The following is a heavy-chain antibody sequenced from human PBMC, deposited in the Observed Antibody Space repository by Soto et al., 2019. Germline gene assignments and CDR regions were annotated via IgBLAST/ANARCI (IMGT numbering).Heavy chain of an antibody. V-gene: IGHV3-20*04. CDR2: INWNGGST. CDR3: AREWSLSCSSTSCYYYYYYMDV. CDR1: GFTFGDYG. J-gene: IGHJ6*03. Sequence: GGSLRLSCAASGFTFGDYGMSWVRQAPGKGLEWVSGINWNGGSTCYADSVKGRFTISRDNSKNTLYLQMNSLRAEDTAVYYCAREWSLSCSSTSCYYYYYYMDVWGKGTTVTVSS. D-gene: IGHD2-2*01.